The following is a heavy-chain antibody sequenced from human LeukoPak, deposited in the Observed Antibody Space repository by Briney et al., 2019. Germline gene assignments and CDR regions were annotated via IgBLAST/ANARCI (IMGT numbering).Heavy chain of an antibody. CDR3: AKGVVPAAKTYNWFDP. D-gene: IGHD2-2*01. Sequence: GGSLRLSCAASGFTFSSYAMSWVRQAPGKGLEWVSAISGSGGSTYYADSVKGRFTISRDNSKDTLYLQMNSLRAEDTAVYYCAKGVVPAAKTYNWFDPWGQGTLVTVSS. V-gene: IGHV3-23*01. CDR2: ISGSGGST. J-gene: IGHJ5*02. CDR1: GFTFSSYA.